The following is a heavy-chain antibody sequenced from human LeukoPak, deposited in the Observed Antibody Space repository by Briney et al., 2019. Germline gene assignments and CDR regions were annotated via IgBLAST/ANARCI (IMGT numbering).Heavy chain of an antibody. CDR3: ARTDDYGVFGFDY. J-gene: IGHJ4*02. CDR2: IYHSGST. V-gene: IGHV4-30-2*01. D-gene: IGHD4-17*01. Sequence: SQTLSLTCAVSGGSISSGGYSWSWIRQPPGKGLEWIGYIYHSGSTYYNPSLKSRVTISVDRSKNQFSLKLSSVTAADTAVYYCARTDDYGVFGFDYWGQGTLVTASS. CDR1: GGSISSGGYS.